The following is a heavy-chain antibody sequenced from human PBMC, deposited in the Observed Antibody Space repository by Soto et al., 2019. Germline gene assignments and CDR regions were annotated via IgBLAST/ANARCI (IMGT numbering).Heavy chain of an antibody. V-gene: IGHV4-30-4*01. Sequence: PSETLSLTCTVSGGSISSGDYYWSWIRQPPGKGLEWIGYIYYSGSTCYNPSLKSRVTISVDTSKNQFSLKLSSVTAADTAVYYCRTEPKPAGAYYGMAVWGQGTTVTVSS. CDR2: IYYSGST. D-gene: IGHD6-19*01. CDR1: GGSISSGDYY. CDR3: RTEPKPAGAYYGMAV. J-gene: IGHJ6*02.